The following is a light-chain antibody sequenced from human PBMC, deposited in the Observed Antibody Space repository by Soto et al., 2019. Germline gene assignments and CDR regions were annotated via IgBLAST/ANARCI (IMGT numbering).Light chain of an antibody. CDR1: SSNIGSHY. Sequence: QSVLTQPPSVSAAPGQKVTISCSGTSSNIGSHYVSWYQQFPGTAPKLLIYDNNQRPSGIPDRFSASKSGTSATLGITGLQPGDEADYYCGTWDSSVTAGVFGTGTKLTVL. CDR2: DNN. V-gene: IGLV1-51*01. J-gene: IGLJ1*01. CDR3: GTWDSSVTAGV.